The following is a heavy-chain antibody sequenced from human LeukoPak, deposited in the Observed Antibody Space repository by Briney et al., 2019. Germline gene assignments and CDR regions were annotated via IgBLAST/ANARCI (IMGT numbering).Heavy chain of an antibody. Sequence: PGGSLRLSCAASGFTFSNFGMSWVRQAPGKGLEWVSAISGSGGSTYYADSVKGRFTISRDNSKNTLYLQMNSLRAEDTAVYYCAKGGLRYFDWLSRVYYFDYWGQGTLVTVSS. CDR1: GFTFSNFG. CDR2: ISGSGGST. CDR3: AKGGLRYFDWLSRVYYFDY. V-gene: IGHV3-23*01. D-gene: IGHD3-9*01. J-gene: IGHJ4*02.